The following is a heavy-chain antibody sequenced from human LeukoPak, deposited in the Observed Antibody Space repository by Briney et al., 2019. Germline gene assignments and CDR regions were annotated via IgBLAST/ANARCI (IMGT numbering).Heavy chain of an antibody. D-gene: IGHD4-23*01. CDR1: GFTFSDHY. J-gene: IGHJ4*02. CDR2: ISSGSTYT. Sequence: GGSLRLSCEVSGFTFSDHYMSWIRQAPGKRLEWVSYISSGSTYTNYADSVEGRFAISRDNAKNSLYLQMNSLRAEDTAVYYCARGDYGGDYFDYWGQGTLVTVSS. CDR3: ARGDYGGDYFDY. V-gene: IGHV3-11*05.